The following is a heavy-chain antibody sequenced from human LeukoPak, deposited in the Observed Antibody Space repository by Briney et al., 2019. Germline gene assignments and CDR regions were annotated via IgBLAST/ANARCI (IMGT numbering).Heavy chain of an antibody. D-gene: IGHD6-19*01. CDR3: ARDDSGGWYSDWFFDI. CDR2: VDSRGSA. Sequence: PSETLSLTCTVSGGSLTSDHWSWIRQPAGKGLEWIGRVDSRGSANYNPSLRSRVALSADTSKNQVFLRLNSVTAADTAIYYCARDDSGGWYSDWFFDIWGRGTLVTVSS. V-gene: IGHV4-4*07. J-gene: IGHJ2*01. CDR1: GGSLTSDH.